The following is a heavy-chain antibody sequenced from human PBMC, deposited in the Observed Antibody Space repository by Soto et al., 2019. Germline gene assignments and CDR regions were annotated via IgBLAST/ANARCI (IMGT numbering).Heavy chain of an antibody. CDR3: ARESEDLTSNFDY. J-gene: IGHJ4*02. V-gene: IGHV3-21*06. CDR2: ISSTTNYI. CDR1: GFTFTRYS. Sequence: RRLSCAASGFTFTRYSMNWVSQAPGKGLEWVSSISSTTNYIYYGDSMKGRFTISRDNAKNPLYLEMNSLRAEDTAVYYCARESEDLTSNFDYWGQGTLVTVSS.